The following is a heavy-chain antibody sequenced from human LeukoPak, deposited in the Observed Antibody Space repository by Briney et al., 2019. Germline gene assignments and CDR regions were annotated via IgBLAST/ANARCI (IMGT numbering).Heavy chain of an antibody. CDR2: ISGSGGST. Sequence: GGSLRLSCAASGFTFSSYAMSWVRQAPGKGLEWVSAISGSGGSTYYADSVKGRFTISRDNSKNTLYLQMNSLRAEATAVYYCAKAVAAADPAWYYYGMDVWGQGTTVTVSS. CDR1: GFTFSSYA. J-gene: IGHJ6*02. CDR3: AKAVAAADPAWYYYGMDV. D-gene: IGHD6-13*01. V-gene: IGHV3-23*01.